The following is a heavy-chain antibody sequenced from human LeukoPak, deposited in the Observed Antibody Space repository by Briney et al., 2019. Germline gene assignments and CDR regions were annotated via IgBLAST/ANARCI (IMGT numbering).Heavy chain of an antibody. Sequence: SETLSLTCTVSSGSISSTSYYWGWIRQPPGMGLEWIGSMYYSGSTYYNPSLKSRVTISVDTSKSQFSLKLSSVAAADTAVYYCAREMRSPRGGFDYWDQGTLVTVSS. CDR1: SGSISSTSYY. CDR2: MYYSGST. D-gene: IGHD3-10*01. CDR3: AREMRSPRGGFDY. V-gene: IGHV4-39*07. J-gene: IGHJ4*02.